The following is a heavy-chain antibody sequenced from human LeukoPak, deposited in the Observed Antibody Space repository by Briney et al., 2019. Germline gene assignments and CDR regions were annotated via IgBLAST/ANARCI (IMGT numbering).Heavy chain of an antibody. Sequence: GGSPKISCNGSGYIFTSYWIGWVRRMPRKGLEWMGMIYPGDSDTRYSPSFQGQVTISADQSISTAYLQCSNLTASDTAMYYCERQPVAADYYIDYWGQGTLVTVSS. CDR2: IYPGDSDT. D-gene: IGHD6-13*01. CDR1: GYIFTSYW. J-gene: IGHJ4*02. CDR3: ERQPVAADYYIDY. V-gene: IGHV5-51*01.